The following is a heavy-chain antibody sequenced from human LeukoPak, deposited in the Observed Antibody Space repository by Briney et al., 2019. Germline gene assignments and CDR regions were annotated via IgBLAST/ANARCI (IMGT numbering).Heavy chain of an antibody. CDR3: AKADYDFWSGYLYYFDY. J-gene: IGHJ4*02. D-gene: IGHD3-3*01. CDR2: ISGSGGST. V-gene: IGHV3-23*01. CDR1: GFTFSSYA. Sequence: PGGSLRLSCAASGFTFSSYAMSWVRQPPGKGLEWVSAISGSGGSTYYADSVKGRFTISRDNSKNTLYLQMNSLRAEDTAVYYCAKADYDFWSGYLYYFDYWGQGTLVTVSS.